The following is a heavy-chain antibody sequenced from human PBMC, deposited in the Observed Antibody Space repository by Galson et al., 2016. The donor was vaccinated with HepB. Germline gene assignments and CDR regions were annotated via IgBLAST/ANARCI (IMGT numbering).Heavy chain of an antibody. V-gene: IGHV3-11*01. CDR1: SFTFSNYY. CDR2: ITGGSKTI. CDR3: AREDWNYSLD. Sequence: SLRLSCAASSFTFSNYYMSWIRQAPGKGLEWAAYITGGSKTIFYADSVKGRFTISRDNAKSSLYQQMNRLRDEDTAMYYCAREDWNYSLDWGRGTLVTVSS. D-gene: IGHD1-7*01. J-gene: IGHJ4*02.